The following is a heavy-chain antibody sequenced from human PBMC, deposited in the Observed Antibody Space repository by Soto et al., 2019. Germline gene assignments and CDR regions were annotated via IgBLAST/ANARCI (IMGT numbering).Heavy chain of an antibody. CDR2: INPNSVCT. CDR3: ARDKSSSALDP. J-gene: IGHJ5*02. V-gene: IGHV1-2*02. D-gene: IGHD6-6*01. Sequence: QVQLVQSGAEVKKPGASVKVSCKASGYTFTGYYMHWVRQAPGQGLEWMGWINPNSVCTNYAQKFQGRVTMTRDTSISTAYMELSRLRSDDTAVYYWARDKSSSALDPWGQGTLVTVSS. CDR1: GYTFTGYY.